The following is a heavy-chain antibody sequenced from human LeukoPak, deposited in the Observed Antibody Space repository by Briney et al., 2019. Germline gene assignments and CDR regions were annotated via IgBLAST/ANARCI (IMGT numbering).Heavy chain of an antibody. CDR1: GGTFSSYA. V-gene: IGHV1-69*04. CDR3: ARDSSSWEPYYYYGMDV. CDR2: IIPILGIA. Sequence: SVKVSCKASGGTFSSYAISWVRQAPGQGLEWMGRIIPILGIANYAQKFQGRVTITADKSTSTAYMELSSLRSDDTAVYYCARDSSSWEPYYYYGMDVWGQGTTVTVSS. J-gene: IGHJ6*02. D-gene: IGHD6-13*01.